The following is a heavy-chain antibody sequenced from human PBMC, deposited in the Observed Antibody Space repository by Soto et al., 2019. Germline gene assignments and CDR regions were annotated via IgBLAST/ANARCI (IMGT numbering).Heavy chain of an antibody. D-gene: IGHD3-10*01. CDR1: GGSFSGYY. J-gene: IGHJ6*02. CDR2: INHSGST. V-gene: IGHV4-34*01. Sequence: QVQLQQWGAGLLKPSETLSLTCAVYGGSFSGYYWSWIRQPPGKGLEWIGEINHSGSTNYNPSLKSRVTISVDTSKNQLSLKLSSVTAADTAVYYCARGLSRRLWFGELLFQGYYYGMDVWGQGTTVTVSS. CDR3: ARGLSRRLWFGELLFQGYYYGMDV.